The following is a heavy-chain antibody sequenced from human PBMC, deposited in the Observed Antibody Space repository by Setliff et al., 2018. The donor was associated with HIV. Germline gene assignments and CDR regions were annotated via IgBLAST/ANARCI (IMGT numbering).Heavy chain of an antibody. V-gene: IGHV5-51*01. J-gene: IGHJ4*02. CDR2: MNPDGSNT. D-gene: IGHD3-22*01. CDR3: ARHGGYYDSSGYANY. Sequence: GESLKISCKGSGYSFITYWIGWVRQRPGKGLEWMGIMNPDGSNTRYSPSFQGQVTISVDESISTAYLQWSSLKASDSAMYYCARHGGYYDSSGYANYWGQGTLVTVSS. CDR1: GYSFITYW.